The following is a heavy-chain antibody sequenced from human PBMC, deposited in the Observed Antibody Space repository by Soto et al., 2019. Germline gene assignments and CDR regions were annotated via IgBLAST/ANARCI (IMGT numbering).Heavy chain of an antibody. CDR1: GFTFSSYS. CDR3: ARARYDFWSGYSDAFDI. V-gene: IGHV3-74*01. J-gene: IGHJ3*02. D-gene: IGHD3-3*01. CDR2: ISSDGSIT. Sequence: GGSLRLSCAASGFTFSSYSMNWVRQAPGKGLEWVSSISSDGSITSYVDSVKGRFTISRDNAKNTLFLQMNSLRAEDTAVYYCARARYDFWSGYSDAFDIWGQGTMVTVSS.